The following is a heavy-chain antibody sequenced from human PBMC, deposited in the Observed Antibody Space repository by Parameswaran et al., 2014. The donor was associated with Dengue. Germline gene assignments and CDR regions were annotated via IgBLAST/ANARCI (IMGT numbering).Heavy chain of an antibody. J-gene: IGHJ4*02. Sequence: WVRQAPGQGLEWMGWINPNSGGTNYAQKFQGWVTMTRDTSISTAYMELSRLRSDDTAVYYCARGTEQWLHYFDYWGQGTLVTVSS. D-gene: IGHD6-19*01. V-gene: IGHV1-2*04. CDR3: ARGTEQWLHYFDY. CDR2: INPNSGGT.